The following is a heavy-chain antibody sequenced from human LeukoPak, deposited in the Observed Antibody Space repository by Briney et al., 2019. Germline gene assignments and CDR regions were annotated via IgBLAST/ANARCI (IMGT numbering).Heavy chain of an antibody. J-gene: IGHJ4*02. CDR3: AKSHLPNAYSGTYXCDY. V-gene: IGHV3-30*02. Sequence: GGSLRLSCAASGFTFSYYGMHWVRQAPGKGLEWVAFIRYDESKKFYGDSVRGRSTISRDNSKNTLYLQMNSLRTEDTAVYYCAKSHLPNAYSGTYXCDYWGQGTLVTVSS. CDR1: GFTFSYYG. CDR2: IRYDESKK. D-gene: IGHD1-26*01.